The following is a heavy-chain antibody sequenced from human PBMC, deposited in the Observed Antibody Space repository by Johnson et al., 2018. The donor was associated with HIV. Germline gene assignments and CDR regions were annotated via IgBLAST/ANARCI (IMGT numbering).Heavy chain of an antibody. CDR2: IDWNGGST. V-gene: IGHV3-20*04. J-gene: IGHJ3*02. D-gene: IGHD2-15*01. CDR3: AKWKYCSGDNCYSEFGVFDDAFDI. Sequence: MQLVESGGGVVRPGGSLRLSCVVSGFTFEDYGMSWVRQSPGKGLEWVSGIDWNGGSTGYADSVKGRFTISRDNAKNSLYLQTNSLRAEDTAVYYCAKWKYCSGDNCYSEFGVFDDAFDIWGQGTMVTVSS. CDR1: GFTFEDYG.